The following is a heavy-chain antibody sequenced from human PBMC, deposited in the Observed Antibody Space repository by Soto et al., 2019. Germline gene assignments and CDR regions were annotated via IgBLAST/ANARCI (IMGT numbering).Heavy chain of an antibody. CDR2: FDPEDGET. D-gene: IGHD3-22*01. V-gene: IGHV1-24*01. Sequence: ASVKVSCKVSGYTLTELSMHWVRQAPGKGLEWMGCFDPEDGETIYAQKFQERVTMTRDTSTSTAYMELSSLRSEDTAVYYCAAANGYYYDSSGYYRRAFDIWGQGTMVTVSS. J-gene: IGHJ3*02. CDR3: AAANGYYYDSSGYYRRAFDI. CDR1: GYTLTELS.